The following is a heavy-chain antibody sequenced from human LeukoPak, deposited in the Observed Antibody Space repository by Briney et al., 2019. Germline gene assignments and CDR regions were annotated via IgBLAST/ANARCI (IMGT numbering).Heavy chain of an antibody. CDR2: ISSSSIYI. Sequence: GGSLRLSCAASGFTFSGYTMNWVRQAPGKGLEWVSSISSSSIYIYYADSVRGRLTISRDNAKNSLYLQMNSLRAEDTAVYYCARETGDGGRAFDIWGQGTMVTVSS. CDR1: GFTFSGYT. V-gene: IGHV3-21*01. CDR3: ARETGDGGRAFDI. J-gene: IGHJ3*02. D-gene: IGHD7-27*01.